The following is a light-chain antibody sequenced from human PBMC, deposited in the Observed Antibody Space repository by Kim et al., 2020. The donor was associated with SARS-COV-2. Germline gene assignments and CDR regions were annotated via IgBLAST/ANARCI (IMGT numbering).Light chain of an antibody. CDR2: DAS. V-gene: IGKV1-27*01. CDR1: QGISNY. CDR3: QKYNSPPRT. Sequence: DIQMTQSPSSLSASVGDRVTITCRASQGISNYLAWYQQRPGKVPKLLIYDASTLQSGVPSRFSGSGSGTDFTLTISSLQPEDVATYYCQKYNSPPRTFGPGTEVDIK. J-gene: IGKJ3*01.